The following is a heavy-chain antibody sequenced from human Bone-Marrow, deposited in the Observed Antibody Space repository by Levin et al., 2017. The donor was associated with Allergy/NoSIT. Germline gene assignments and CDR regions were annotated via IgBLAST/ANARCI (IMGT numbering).Heavy chain of an antibody. V-gene: IGHV4-59*08. D-gene: IGHD2-2*01. CDR2: IYYSGST. CDR1: GASISSFY. CDR3: ARQAVPAAMNGFDS. Sequence: SQTLSLTCTVSGASISSFYWSWIRQPPGKGLEWIGYIYYSGSTNYSPSLKSRVSMSADMSRNQVYLTMSSVTAADTSVYYCARQAVPAAMNGFDSWGQGTLVTVSS. J-gene: IGHJ5*01.